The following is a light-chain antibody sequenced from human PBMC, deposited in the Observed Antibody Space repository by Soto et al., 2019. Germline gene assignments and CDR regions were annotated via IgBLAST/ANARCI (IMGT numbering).Light chain of an antibody. V-gene: IGKV3-20*01. J-gene: IGKJ2*01. CDR3: QQYDSSPLYT. CDR1: QSLSDT. CDR2: GAS. Sequence: IVQPLSPTTLAVSKGGRATLSCRASQSLSDTLAWYQQKPGQAPRLLIYGASSRATGIPDRFSGSGSGTDFTLTISRLEPEDFAVYYCQQYDSSPLYTFGQGTRWIS.